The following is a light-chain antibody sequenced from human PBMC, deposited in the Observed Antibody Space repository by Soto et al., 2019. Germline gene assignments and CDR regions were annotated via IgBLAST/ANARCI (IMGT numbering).Light chain of an antibody. CDR2: DAS. CDR3: QQRSNWPPLLT. CDR1: QSVSSY. V-gene: IGKV3-11*01. Sequence: EIVLTQSPATLSLSPGERATLSCRASQSVSSYLAWYQQKPGQAPRLLIYDASNRATGIPARFSGSGSGTNFTLTISSLEPEDFAVYYCQQRSNWPPLLTFGGGTTVDIK. J-gene: IGKJ4*01.